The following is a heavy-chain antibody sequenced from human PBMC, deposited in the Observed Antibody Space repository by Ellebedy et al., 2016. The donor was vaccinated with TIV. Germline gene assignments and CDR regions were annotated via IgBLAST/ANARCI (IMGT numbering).Heavy chain of an antibody. J-gene: IGHJ4*02. V-gene: IGHV1-18*04. CDR1: GYTFTHYG. Sequence: AASVKVSCKASGYTFTHYGISWVRQAPGQGLEWMGWINPYNGNTTYAQKYQGRVTMTTDSSTRTSYMELSNLTSDDTAIYYCARHLESRWLIHGGDYWGQGSLVTVSS. CDR3: ARHLESRWLIHGGDY. D-gene: IGHD3-16*01. CDR2: INPYNGNT.